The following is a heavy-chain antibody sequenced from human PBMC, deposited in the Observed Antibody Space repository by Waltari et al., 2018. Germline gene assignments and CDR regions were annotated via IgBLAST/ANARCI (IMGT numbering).Heavy chain of an antibody. D-gene: IGHD3-3*01. CDR3: ARGVPKNDFWSGYLSPLFDY. Sequence: QLHLQESGSGLVKPSQTLSLTCPVSGGAVTIGAYWAWIPPHPGKVLEWIGYIYYSGSTYYNPSLKSRVTISVDRSKNQFSLKLTSVTAADTAVYYCARGVPKNDFWSGYLSPLFDYWGQGTLVSVSS. CDR1: GGAVTIGAY. CDR2: IYYSGST. J-gene: IGHJ4*02. V-gene: IGHV4-30-2*01.